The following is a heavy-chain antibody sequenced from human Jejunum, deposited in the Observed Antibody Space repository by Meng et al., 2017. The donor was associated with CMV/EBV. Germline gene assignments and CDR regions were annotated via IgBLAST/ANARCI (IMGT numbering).Heavy chain of an antibody. J-gene: IGHJ4*02. CDR1: EYTFTDYY. V-gene: IGHV1-2*02. CDR2: LNPYTGDT. Sequence: EYTFTDYYVHWVRQATGQGLEWMGYLNPYTGDTNYAQKFQGRVTMTRDTSTNTAYMELTRLRSDDTALYYCAKDAGSFLDYYFDYWGQGTLVTVSS. CDR3: AKDAGSFLDYYFDY. D-gene: IGHD1-26*01.